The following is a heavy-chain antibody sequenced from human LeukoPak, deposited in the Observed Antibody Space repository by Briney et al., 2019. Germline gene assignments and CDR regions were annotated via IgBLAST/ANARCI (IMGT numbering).Heavy chain of an antibody. CDR1: GFTFSSYA. CDR2: TSGSGGST. J-gene: IGHJ2*01. V-gene: IGHV3-23*01. D-gene: IGHD6-6*01. Sequence: PGGSLRLSCAASGFTFSSYAMSWVRQAPGKGLEWVSATSGSGGSTYYADSVKGRFTISRDNSKSTLYLQMSSLRVDDTAVYYCTRDSTSREFDLWGRGTLVTVSS. CDR3: TRDSTSREFDL.